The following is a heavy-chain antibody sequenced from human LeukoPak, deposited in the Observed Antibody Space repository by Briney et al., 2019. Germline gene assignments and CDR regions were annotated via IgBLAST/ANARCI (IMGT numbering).Heavy chain of an antibody. CDR3: ARGYDYGDYVGDFDY. V-gene: IGHV1-18*01. J-gene: IGHJ4*02. CDR2: ITTYNGNT. Sequence: ASLKVSCKASGYTFTSYPISWVRPAPGQGLEWIGWITTYNGNTNCAQELQGRVTMITDTSTSTAYMDLRGLRSDDTAVYYCARGYDYGDYVGDFDYWGQGTLVTVSS. D-gene: IGHD4-17*01. CDR1: GYTFTSYP.